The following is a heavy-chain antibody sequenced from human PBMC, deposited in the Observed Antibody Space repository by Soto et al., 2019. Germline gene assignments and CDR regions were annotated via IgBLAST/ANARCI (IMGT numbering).Heavy chain of an antibody. CDR1: GFTFSSYG. CDR3: AKDRCSGGSCYAWFDP. V-gene: IGHV3-30*18. CDR2: ISYDGSNK. D-gene: IGHD2-15*01. J-gene: IGHJ5*02. Sequence: QVQLVESGGGVVQPGRSLRLSCAASGFTFSSYGMHWVRKAPGKGLEWVAVISYDGSNKYYADSVKGRFTISRDNSNDTLYLHMNSLRAEDTAAYYCAKDRCSGGSCYAWFDPWGQGTLVTVSS.